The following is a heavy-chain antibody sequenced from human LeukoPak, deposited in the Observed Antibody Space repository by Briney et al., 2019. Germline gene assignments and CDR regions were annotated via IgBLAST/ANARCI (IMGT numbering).Heavy chain of an antibody. CDR3: ASGRLWFGELSTFDY. CDR2: FDPEDVET. D-gene: IGHD3-10*01. V-gene: IGHV1-24*01. Sequence: GASVKVSCKVSGHTLTELSMHWVRQAPGKGLEWMGGFDPEDVETNYAQKFQGRVTMTEDTSTDTAYMELSSLRSEDTAMYYCASGRLWFGELSTFDYWGQGTLVTVSS. J-gene: IGHJ4*02. CDR1: GHTLTELS.